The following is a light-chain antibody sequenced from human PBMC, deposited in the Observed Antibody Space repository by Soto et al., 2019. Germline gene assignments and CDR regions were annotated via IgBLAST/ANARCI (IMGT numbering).Light chain of an antibody. CDR2: GGS. V-gene: IGKV3-15*01. Sequence: EIVMTQSPATLSVSPGESATLSCRASQSVSRDLAWFQQIPGQPPRLLIYGGSTRATGVPGRFSGSGSGTEFTLTISSLQSEDFAVYYCQQYNDRPPYTFGQGTKLEIK. CDR1: QSVSRD. CDR3: QQYNDRPPYT. J-gene: IGKJ2*01.